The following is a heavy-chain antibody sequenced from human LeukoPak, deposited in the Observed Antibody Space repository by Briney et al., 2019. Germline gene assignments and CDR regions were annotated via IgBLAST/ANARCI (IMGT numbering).Heavy chain of an antibody. V-gene: IGHV1-2*02. CDR2: INPNSGGT. CDR3: ARGRLLAAKYYFDY. CDR1: GYTFNGYY. D-gene: IGHD2/OR15-2a*01. J-gene: IGHJ4*02. Sequence: GASVKVSCKASGYTFNGYYMHWVRQAPGQGLEWMGWINPNSGGTNYAQKFQGRVTMTRDTSISTAYMELSRLRSDDTAVYYCARGRLLAAKYYFDYWGQGTLVTVSS.